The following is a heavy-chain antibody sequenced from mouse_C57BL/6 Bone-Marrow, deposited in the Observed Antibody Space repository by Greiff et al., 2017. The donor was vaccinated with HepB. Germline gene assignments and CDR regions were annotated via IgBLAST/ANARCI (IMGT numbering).Heavy chain of an antibody. V-gene: IGHV1-26*01. CDR1: GYTFTDYY. Sequence: VQLQQSGPELVKPGASVKISCKASGYTFTDYYMNWVKQSHGKSLEWIGDINPNNGGTSYNQKFKGKATLTVDKSSSTAYMELRSLTSEDSAVYYCAIPLIYYYGSTDYRGQGTTLTVSS. D-gene: IGHD1-1*01. J-gene: IGHJ2*01. CDR2: INPNNGGT. CDR3: AIPLIYYYGSTDY.